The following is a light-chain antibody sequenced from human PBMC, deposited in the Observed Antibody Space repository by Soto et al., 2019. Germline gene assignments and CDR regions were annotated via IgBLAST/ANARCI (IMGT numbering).Light chain of an antibody. CDR1: QSVSTN. Sequence: EVVMAQFPPTLSVSPGERATLSCRASQSVSTNLAWYQQKPGQAPRLLIYGASSRATGIPDRFSGSGSGTDFTLTISRLEPEDFAVYSCQQYGSSPTTFGQGTRPEVK. V-gene: IGKV3-20*01. CDR2: GAS. J-gene: IGKJ5*01. CDR3: QQYGSSPTT.